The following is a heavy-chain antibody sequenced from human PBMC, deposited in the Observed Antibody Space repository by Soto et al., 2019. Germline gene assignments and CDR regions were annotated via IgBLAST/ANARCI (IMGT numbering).Heavy chain of an antibody. CDR3: ARHLVGGTTHDAFDV. D-gene: IGHD1-26*01. CDR1: GDIVSTKDAA. J-gene: IGHJ3*01. Sequence: SQTLSLSCVISGDIVSTKDAAWNWIRQSPSRGLEWLGRIYYRSKWFNEYALSVKSRITISPDTSKNQFSLQLKSVTAADTAVYYCARHLVGGTTHDAFDVWGQGTMVTVSS. V-gene: IGHV6-1*01. CDR2: IYYRSKWFN.